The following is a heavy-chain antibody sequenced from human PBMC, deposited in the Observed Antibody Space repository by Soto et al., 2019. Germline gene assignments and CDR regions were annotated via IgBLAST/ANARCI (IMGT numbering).Heavy chain of an antibody. CDR3: ATAGGLGAVAADY. CDR1: GGSISSGDYY. J-gene: IGHJ4*02. Sequence: SETLSLTCTVSGGSISSGDYYWSWIRQPPGKGLEWIGYIYHSGSTYYNPSLKSRVTISVDRSKNQFSLKLSSVTAADTAVYYCATAGGLGAVAADYWGQGTLVTVSS. D-gene: IGHD6-19*01. V-gene: IGHV4-30-2*01. CDR2: IYHSGST.